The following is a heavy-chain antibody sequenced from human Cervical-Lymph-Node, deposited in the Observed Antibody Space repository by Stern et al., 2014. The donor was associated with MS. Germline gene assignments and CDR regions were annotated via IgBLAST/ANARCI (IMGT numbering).Heavy chain of an antibody. D-gene: IGHD1-1*01. CDR3: ARRGTTGTIDGFDI. Sequence: VQLVESGAEVKQPGESVKISCEGSGYTFTSHWIAWVRQVPGQGLEWLGIIYPGDSDTRYSPSFQGRVTISADRSISTAYLQWRTLRASDTAMYYCARRGTTGTIDGFDIWGQGSMVTVSS. J-gene: IGHJ3*02. CDR1: GYTFTSHW. V-gene: IGHV5-51*01. CDR2: IYPGDSDT.